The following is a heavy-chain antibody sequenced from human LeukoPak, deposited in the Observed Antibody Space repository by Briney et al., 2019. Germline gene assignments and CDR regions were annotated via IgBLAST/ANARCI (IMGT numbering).Heavy chain of an antibody. CDR3: ARKSVAVRDAFDI. J-gene: IGHJ3*02. D-gene: IGHD6-19*01. CDR1: GGSISSYY. Sequence: SETLSLTCTVSGGSISSYYWTWIRQPAGKGLEWIGRIYTTGSTNYNPSLKSRVTMSVDTSKNQFSLKLNSVTAADTAVYYCARKSVAVRDAFDIWGQGTMVTVSS. V-gene: IGHV4-4*07. CDR2: IYTTGST.